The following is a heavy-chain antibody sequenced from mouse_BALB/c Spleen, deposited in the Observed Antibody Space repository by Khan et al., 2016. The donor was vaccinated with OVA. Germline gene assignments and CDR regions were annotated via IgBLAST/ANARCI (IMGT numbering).Heavy chain of an antibody. Sequence: QVQLQQPGAELVKPGASVNLSCKASGYTFTSYWMHWVKQRPGQGLDWIGYINPSDGRTHYNESFRNQATLTVDKSSNTAYLQVSSLTSEDSAVYYCARGGYGSLAYWGQGTLVTVSA. CDR3: ARGGYGSLAY. J-gene: IGHJ3*01. CDR2: INPSDGRT. CDR1: GYTFTSYW. D-gene: IGHD2-10*02. V-gene: IGHV1S81*02.